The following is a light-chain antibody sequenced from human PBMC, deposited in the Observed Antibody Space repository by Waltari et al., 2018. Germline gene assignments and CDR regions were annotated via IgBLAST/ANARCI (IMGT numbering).Light chain of an antibody. Sequence: QSVLTQPPSASGTPGQRVTISCSGSTSNIGSNTVNWYRQLPGTAPKLLIYTNNQRPSGVPDRFSGSKSSTSASLAISGLQSEDEADYYCAAWDDSLIWVFGGGTKLTVL. CDR3: AAWDDSLIWV. CDR1: TSNIGSNT. J-gene: IGLJ3*02. V-gene: IGLV1-44*01. CDR2: TNN.